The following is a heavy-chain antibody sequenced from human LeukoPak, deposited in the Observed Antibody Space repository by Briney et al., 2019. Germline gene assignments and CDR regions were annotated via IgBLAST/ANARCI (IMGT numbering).Heavy chain of an antibody. V-gene: IGHV4-59*01. CDR3: ARAPASWFDY. J-gene: IGHJ4*02. CDR2: IYYSGST. CDR1: GGSISSYY. Sequence: SETLSLTCTVSGGSISSYYWSWIRQPPGKGLEWIGYIYYSGSTNYNPSLKSRVTISVDTSKNQFSLKLSSVTAADTAVYYCARAPASWFDYWGQGTLVTVSS.